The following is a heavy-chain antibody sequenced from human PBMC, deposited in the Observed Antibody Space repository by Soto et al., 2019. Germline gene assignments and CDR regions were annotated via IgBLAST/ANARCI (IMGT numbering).Heavy chain of an antibody. J-gene: IGHJ5*02. V-gene: IGHV3-30*18. D-gene: IGHD2-15*01. CDR1: GFTFSSYG. Sequence: QVQLVESGGGVVQPGRSLRLSCAASGFTFSSYGMHWVRQAPGKGLEWVAVISYDGSNKYYADSVKGRFTIARDNSKTTLYLQMNSLRTEDTAVYYCAKGAPVVVVAEDWFDPWGQGTLVTVSS. CDR2: ISYDGSNK. CDR3: AKGAPVVVVAEDWFDP.